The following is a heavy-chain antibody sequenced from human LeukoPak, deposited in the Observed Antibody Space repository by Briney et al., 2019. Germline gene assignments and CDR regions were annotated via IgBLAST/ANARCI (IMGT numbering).Heavy chain of an antibody. J-gene: IGHJ3*02. Sequence: SETLSLTCTVSGGSISSYYWSWIRQPPGKGLEWIGYIYYSGSTNYNPSLKSRVTISVDTSKNQFSLKLSSVTAADTAVYHCARERGYSYGVLFDIWGQGTMVTVSS. CDR3: ARERGYSYGVLFDI. CDR1: GGSISSYY. CDR2: IYYSGST. D-gene: IGHD5-18*01. V-gene: IGHV4-59*01.